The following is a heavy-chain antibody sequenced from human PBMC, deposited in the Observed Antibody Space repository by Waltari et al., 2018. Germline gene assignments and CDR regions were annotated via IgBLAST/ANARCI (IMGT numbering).Heavy chain of an antibody. CDR2: IWYDGSNK. CDR3: ARVTENYYGMDV. J-gene: IGHJ6*02. CDR1: GFTFSSYG. V-gene: IGHV3-33*01. Sequence: QVQLVESGGGVVQPGRSLRLCCAASGFTFSSYGLHWVRQAPGKGLEWVAVIWYDGSNKYYADSVKGRFTISRDNSKNTLYLQMNSLRAEDTAVYYCARVTENYYGMDVWGQGTTVTVSS.